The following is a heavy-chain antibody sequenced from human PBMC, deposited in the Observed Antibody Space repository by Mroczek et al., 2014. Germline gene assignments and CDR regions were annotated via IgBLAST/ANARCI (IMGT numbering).Heavy chain of an antibody. D-gene: IGHD3-22*01. CDR3: ARGRSPIVVVISPPAPFDY. V-gene: IGHV4-34*01. CDR2: INHSGST. Sequence: QVQLQHGAAGLLKPSETLSLTCAVYGGSFSGYYWSWIRQPPGKGLEWIGEINHSGSTNYNPSLKSRVTISVDTSKNQFSLKLSSVTAADTAVYYCARGRSPIVVVISPPAPFDYWGQGTLVTVSS. J-gene: IGHJ4*02. CDR1: GGSFSGYY.